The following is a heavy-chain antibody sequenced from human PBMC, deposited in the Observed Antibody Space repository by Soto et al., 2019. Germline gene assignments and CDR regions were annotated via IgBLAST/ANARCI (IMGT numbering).Heavy chain of an antibody. CDR1: GDILSSYN. Sequence: GASVEVCCKASGDILSSYNMHWVRQAPGQGLEWMGMINPSGGRTSYAQKFHDRVTMTRDTSTNTVYMELSSLRSDDTAVYYCARTYCAADCPRRDFDYWGQGTLVTVSS. CDR3: ARTYCAADCPRRDFDY. CDR2: INPSGGRT. D-gene: IGHD2-21*02. V-gene: IGHV1-46*01. J-gene: IGHJ4*02.